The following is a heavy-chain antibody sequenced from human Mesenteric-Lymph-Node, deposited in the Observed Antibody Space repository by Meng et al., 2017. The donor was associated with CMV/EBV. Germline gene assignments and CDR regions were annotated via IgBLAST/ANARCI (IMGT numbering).Heavy chain of an antibody. J-gene: IGHJ4*02. Sequence: ASVKVSCKASGGTFSSYTISWVRQAPGQGLEWMGWINPNSGGTNYAQKFQGRVTMTRDTSISTAYMELSRLRSDDTAVYYCARVRNSLRYWGQGTLVTVSS. D-gene: IGHD1-14*01. V-gene: IGHV1-2*02. CDR3: ARVRNSLRY. CDR1: GGTFSSYT. CDR2: INPNSGGT.